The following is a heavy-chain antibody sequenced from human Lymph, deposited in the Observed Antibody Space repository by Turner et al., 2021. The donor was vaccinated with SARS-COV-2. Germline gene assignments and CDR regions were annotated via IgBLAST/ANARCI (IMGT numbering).Heavy chain of an antibody. D-gene: IGHD4-17*01. V-gene: IGHV3-53*01. Sequence: EVQLVESGGGLIQPGESLRLSCAASVFTVSSNYMSWVRQAPGKGLEWVSLIYSGGSTYYADSVKDRFTISRDNSKNTLYLQMNSLRAEDTALYYCARVLPYGDYFDYWGQGTLVTVSS. CDR2: IYSGGST. J-gene: IGHJ4*02. CDR1: VFTVSSNY. CDR3: ARVLPYGDYFDY.